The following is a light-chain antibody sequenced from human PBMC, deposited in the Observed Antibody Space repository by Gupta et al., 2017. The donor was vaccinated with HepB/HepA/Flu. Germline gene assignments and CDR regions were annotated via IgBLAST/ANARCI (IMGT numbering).Light chain of an antibody. CDR3: QQYDHWPPYS. J-gene: IGKJ2*03. V-gene: IGKV3-15*01. CDR2: GAS. CDR1: QNVDRN. Sequence: EIVVTQSPATLSVSPGERATVSCRVCQNVDRNLAWYQQKPGQAPSLLIYGASIRATGVSARFSGSGSGTEFTLTISSLQSEDFAVYYCQQYDHWPPYSFGQGTKLEIK.